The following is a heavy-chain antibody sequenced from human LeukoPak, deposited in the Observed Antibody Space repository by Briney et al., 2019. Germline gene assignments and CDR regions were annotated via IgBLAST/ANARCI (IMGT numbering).Heavy chain of an antibody. CDR1: GFTFSSYG. D-gene: IGHD7-27*01. J-gene: IGHJ4*02. CDR3: ARDLNWETY. V-gene: IGHV3-23*01. CDR2: ISGSGGST. Sequence: GGSLSLSCAASGFTFSSYGMSWVRPAPGRGLEWVSAISGSGGSTFYADSVKGRFTISRDNAKNSLYLQMNSLRVEDTAVYYCARDLNWETYWGQGTLVSVSS.